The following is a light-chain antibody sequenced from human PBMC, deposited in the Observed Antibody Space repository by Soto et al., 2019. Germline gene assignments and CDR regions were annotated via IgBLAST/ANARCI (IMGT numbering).Light chain of an antibody. CDR1: QGISSY. CDR3: RQLKSYPQT. CDR2: AAS. V-gene: IGKV1-9*01. J-gene: IGKJ1*01. Sequence: DIQLTQSPSFLSASVGDRVTITCRASQGISSYLAWYHKKAGKAPKLLMYAASTLQSGVPSRFSGSGSGTEFTLTISSLQPEDFATYYCRQLKSYPQTFGQGTKVDIK.